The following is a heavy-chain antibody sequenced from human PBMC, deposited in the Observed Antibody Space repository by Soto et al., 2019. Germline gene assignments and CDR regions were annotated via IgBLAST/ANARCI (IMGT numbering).Heavy chain of an antibody. D-gene: IGHD2-15*01. Sequence: QVQLVQSGAEVKKPGASVNLSCKAPGYTFTSYGISRVRQPPGQGLERTGWISAYNGNTNYAQKLQGRVTMTTDTATSRGYMELRSLRSDDTAVYYCVVAAQPYYFDSWGQGTLVTVSS. CDR1: GYTFTSYG. J-gene: IGHJ4*02. CDR2: ISAYNGNT. V-gene: IGHV1-18*01. CDR3: VVAAQPYYFDS.